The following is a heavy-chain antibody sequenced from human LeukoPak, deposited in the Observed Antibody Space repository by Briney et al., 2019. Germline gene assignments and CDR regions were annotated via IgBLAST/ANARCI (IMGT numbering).Heavy chain of an antibody. V-gene: IGHV4-31*03. CDR1: GGSISSGGYY. CDR2: IYYSGST. J-gene: IGHJ3*02. CDR3: ARDQYYAKAFDI. D-gene: IGHD2-8*01. Sequence: SETLSLTCTVSGGSISSGGYYWSWIRQHPGKGLEWIGYIYYSGSTYYNPSLKSRVTLSVDTSKNQFSLKLSSVTAADTAVYYCARDQYYAKAFDIWGQGTMVTVSS.